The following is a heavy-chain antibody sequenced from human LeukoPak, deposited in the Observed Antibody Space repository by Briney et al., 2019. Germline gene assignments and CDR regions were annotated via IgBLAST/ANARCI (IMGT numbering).Heavy chain of an antibody. Sequence: GGSLRLSYAASGFTFSNAWMSWVRQAPGKGLECGGRIKSKTDGGTTDYAALVRGRFTISRDDSKNTLYLQMNSLKTEDTAVYYCTTDRKYYYDSSGYYHINWYFDLWGRGTLVTVSS. CDR3: TTDRKYYYDSSGYYHINWYFDL. D-gene: IGHD3-22*01. J-gene: IGHJ2*01. V-gene: IGHV3-15*01. CDR1: GFTFSNAW. CDR2: IKSKTDGGTT.